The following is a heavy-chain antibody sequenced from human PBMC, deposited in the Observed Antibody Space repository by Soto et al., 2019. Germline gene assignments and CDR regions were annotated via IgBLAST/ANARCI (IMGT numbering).Heavy chain of an antibody. D-gene: IGHD3-22*01. Sequence: GESLKISCKGSGYSFTSYWIGWVRQMPGKGLEWMGIIYPGDSDTRYSPSFQGQVTISADKSISTAYLQWSSLKASDTAMYYCARHYVTYYDSSGYYGNYYYGMDVWGQGTTVTVSS. CDR2: IYPGDSDT. J-gene: IGHJ6*02. CDR1: GYSFTSYW. V-gene: IGHV5-51*01. CDR3: ARHYVTYYDSSGYYGNYYYGMDV.